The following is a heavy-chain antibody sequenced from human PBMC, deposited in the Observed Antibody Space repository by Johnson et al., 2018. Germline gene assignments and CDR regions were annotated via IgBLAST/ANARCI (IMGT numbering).Heavy chain of an antibody. CDR1: GFTFSSYS. CDR2: ISGDGGIT. J-gene: IGHJ3*01. D-gene: IGHD3-10*01. V-gene: IGHV3-23*04. Sequence: VQLVQSGGGLVQXGGSLRLSCAASGFTFSSYSMSWVRQAPGTGLEGFTAISGDGGITKYADSVKGRFTISRDNSKNTRYLQMNSRGAEDTAVYYCAKVIGVRRYDAFDVWGQGTMVTVSS. CDR3: AKVIGVRRYDAFDV.